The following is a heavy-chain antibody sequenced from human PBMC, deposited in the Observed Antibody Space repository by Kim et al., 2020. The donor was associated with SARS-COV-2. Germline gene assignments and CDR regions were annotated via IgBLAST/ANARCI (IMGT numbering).Heavy chain of an antibody. V-gene: IGHV3-9*01. J-gene: IGHJ4*02. D-gene: IGHD5-18*01. Sequence: ADSVKGRFTISRDNAKNSLYLQMNSLRAEDTALYYCAKGYSYGFLYYFDYWGQGTLVTVSS. CDR3: AKGYSYGFLYYFDY.